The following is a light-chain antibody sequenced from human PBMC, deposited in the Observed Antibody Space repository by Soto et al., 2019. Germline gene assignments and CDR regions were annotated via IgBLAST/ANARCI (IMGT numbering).Light chain of an antibody. Sequence: QSALTQPPSASGSPGQSVTISCTGTSSDVGGYNYVSGYQQHPVKAPKLMIYEVTKRPSGVPDRFSGSKSGNTASLTVSGLQAEDEADYYCSSHAGINNVVFGGVTKQTVL. J-gene: IGLJ3*02. CDR1: SSDVGGYNY. CDR3: SSHAGINNVV. V-gene: IGLV2-8*01. CDR2: EVT.